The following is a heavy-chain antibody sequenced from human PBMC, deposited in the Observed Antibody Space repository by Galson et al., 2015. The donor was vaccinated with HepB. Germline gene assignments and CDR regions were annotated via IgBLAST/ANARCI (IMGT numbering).Heavy chain of an antibody. CDR2: IDWDNDK. V-gene: IGHV2-70*11. CDR1: GFSLSTSGMS. CDR3: ARMRVPWGGFRGVPSYYYTFDV. Sequence: PALVKPTQTLTLTCTFSGFSLSTSGMSVSWIRQSPGKALEWLARIDWDNDKYYSTSLKTRLTISKDTSKNQVVLTMTNMDPVDTATYHCARMRVPWGGFRGVPSYYYTFDVWGRGATVTVSS. D-gene: IGHD3-10*01. J-gene: IGHJ6*02.